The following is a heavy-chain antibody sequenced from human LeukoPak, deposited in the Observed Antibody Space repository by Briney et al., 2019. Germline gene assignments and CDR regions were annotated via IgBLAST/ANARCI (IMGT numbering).Heavy chain of an antibody. D-gene: IGHD3-3*01. CDR1: GGSISSYY. CDR2: IYYSGST. Sequence: SETLSLTCTVSGGSISSYYWSWIRQPPGKGLEWIGYIYYSGSTNYNPSLKSRVTISVDTSKNQFSLKLSSVTAADTAVYYCARAKGRYYDFWSGYLDAFDIWGQGTMVTVSS. V-gene: IGHV4-59*01. CDR3: ARAKGRYYDFWSGYLDAFDI. J-gene: IGHJ3*02.